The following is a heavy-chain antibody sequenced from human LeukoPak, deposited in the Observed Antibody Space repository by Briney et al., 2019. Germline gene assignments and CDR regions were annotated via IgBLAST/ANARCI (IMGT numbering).Heavy chain of an antibody. J-gene: IGHJ3*02. D-gene: IGHD3/OR15-3a*01. V-gene: IGHV4-34*01. CDR3: ARDMDGLNAHDI. Sequence: PSETLSLTCAVYGGSFSGYYWSWIRQPPGKGLEWIGEINHSGSTNYNPSLKSRVTISVDTSKNQFSLKLSSVTAADTAVYYCARDMDGLNAHDIWGQGTMVTVSS. CDR2: INHSGST. CDR1: GGSFSGYY.